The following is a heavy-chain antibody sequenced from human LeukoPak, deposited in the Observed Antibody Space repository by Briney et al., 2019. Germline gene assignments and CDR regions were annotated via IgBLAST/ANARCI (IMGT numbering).Heavy chain of an antibody. CDR1: GFPFSSYE. CDR3: AREVRVPRMAFDV. Sequence: LAGGSLRLSCAASGFPFSSYEMHWVRQAPGKGLEGVSYIVNVGSTIYYADSVKGRFTISRDNAKNSLFLQMNSLRVEDTAVYYCAREVRVPRMAFDVWGQGTMVTVTS. J-gene: IGHJ3*01. D-gene: IGHD1-14*01. V-gene: IGHV3-48*03. CDR2: IVNVGSTI.